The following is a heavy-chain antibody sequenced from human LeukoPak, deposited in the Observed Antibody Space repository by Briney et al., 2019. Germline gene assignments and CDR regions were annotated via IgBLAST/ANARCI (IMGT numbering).Heavy chain of an antibody. CDR3: GLGGWLDY. Sequence: PGGSLRLSCAASGFTFSSHWMSWVRQAPGKGLEWVANIKRDGSEKYYVDSVKGRFTISRDNAKNSLYLQMNSLRAEDTAVYYCGLGGWLDYWGQGTLVTVSS. D-gene: IGHD6-19*01. CDR1: GFTFSSHW. CDR2: IKRDGSEK. V-gene: IGHV3-7*01. J-gene: IGHJ4*02.